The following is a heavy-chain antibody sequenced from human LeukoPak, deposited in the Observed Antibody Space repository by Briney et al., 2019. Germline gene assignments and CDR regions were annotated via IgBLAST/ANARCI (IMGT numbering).Heavy chain of an antibody. CDR1: GFTFGSYG. CDR3: AKDQSRNSYGYFLFDY. D-gene: IGHD5-18*01. CDR2: IRYDGSNK. V-gene: IGHV3-30*02. Sequence: PGGSLRLSCAASGFTFGSYGMHWVRQAPGKGLEWVAFIRYDGSNKYYADSVKGRFTISRDNSKNTLYLQMNSLRAEDTAVYYCAKDQSRNSYGYFLFDYWGQGTLVTVSS. J-gene: IGHJ4*02.